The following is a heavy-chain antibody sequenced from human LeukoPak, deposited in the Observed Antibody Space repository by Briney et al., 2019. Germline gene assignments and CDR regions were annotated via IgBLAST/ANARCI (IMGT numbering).Heavy chain of an antibody. Sequence: ASVKVSCKASGYTFTGYYMHWVRQAPGQVLEWMGWINPNSGGTNYAQKFQGRVTMTRDTSISTAYMELSRLRSDDTAVYYCARYSVGRYYDILTGHRKIPDFDYWGQGTLVTVSS. CDR2: INPNSGGT. D-gene: IGHD3-9*01. J-gene: IGHJ4*02. CDR1: GYTFTGYY. CDR3: ARYSVGRYYDILTGHRKIPDFDY. V-gene: IGHV1-2*02.